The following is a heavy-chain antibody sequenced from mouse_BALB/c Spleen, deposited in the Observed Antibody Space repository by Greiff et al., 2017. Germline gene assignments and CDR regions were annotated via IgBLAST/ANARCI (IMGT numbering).Heavy chain of an antibody. CDR3: GRSNGNYDYYAMDY. CDR2: INPYNGDT. J-gene: IGHJ4*01. D-gene: IGHD2-1*01. V-gene: IGHV1-37*01. Sequence: VHVKQSGPELVKPGASVKISCKASGYSFTGYFMNWVKQSHGKSLEWIGRINPYNGDTFYNQKFKGKATLTVDKSSSTAHMELLSLISEDSAVYYCGRSNGNYDYYAMDYWGQGTSVTVSS. CDR1: GYSFTGYF.